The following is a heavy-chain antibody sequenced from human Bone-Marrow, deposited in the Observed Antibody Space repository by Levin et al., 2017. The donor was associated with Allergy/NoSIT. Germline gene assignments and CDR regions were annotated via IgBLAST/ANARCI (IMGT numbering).Heavy chain of an antibody. CDR3: ARVNGSIAGNWFDP. Sequence: PGESLKISCKASGGTFSSYAISWVRQAPGQGLEWMGRIIPILGIANYAQKFQGRVTITADKSTSTAYMELSSLRSEDTAVYYCARVNGSIAGNWFDPWGQGTLVTVSS. D-gene: IGHD6-6*01. CDR2: IIPILGIA. J-gene: IGHJ5*02. CDR1: GGTFSSYA. V-gene: IGHV1-69*04.